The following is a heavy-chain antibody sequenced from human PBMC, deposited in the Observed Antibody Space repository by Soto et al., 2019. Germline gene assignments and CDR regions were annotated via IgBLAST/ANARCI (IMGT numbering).Heavy chain of an antibody. CDR1: GGSIIGSNNY. J-gene: IGHJ4*02. V-gene: IGHV4-39*01. CDR2: IQNRGST. Sequence: LSLASTVWGGSIIGSNNYLGWKRKPPRKGLERIGRIQNRGSTYYNSSLKSRVTISVDSSSIQFSLKLTSVTAAFMPVYYCATLPHYGDPKAGFWGQGTLVTVSS. CDR3: ATLPHYGDPKAGF. D-gene: IGHD4-17*01.